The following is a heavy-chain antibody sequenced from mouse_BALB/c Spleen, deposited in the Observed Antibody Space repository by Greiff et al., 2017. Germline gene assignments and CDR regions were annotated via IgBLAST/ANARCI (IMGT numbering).Heavy chain of an antibody. CDR2: IRSKSNNYAT. Sequence: EVQRVESGGGLVQPKGSLKLSCAASGFTFNTYAMNWVRQAPGKGLEWVARIRSKSNNYATYYADSVKDRFTISRDDSQSMLYLQMNNLKTEDTAMYYCVRRGWDAMDYWGQGTSVTVSS. V-gene: IGHV10-1*02. CDR1: GFTFNTYA. CDR3: VRRGWDAMDY. J-gene: IGHJ4*01. D-gene: IGHD3-3*01.